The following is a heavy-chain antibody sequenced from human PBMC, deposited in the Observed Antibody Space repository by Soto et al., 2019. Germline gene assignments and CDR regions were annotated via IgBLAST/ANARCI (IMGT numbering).Heavy chain of an antibody. Sequence: EVQLLESGGGLVQPGGSLRLSCPASGFIFTSYAMNWVRQAPGKGLEWDSTIISRGSTYYTDSVKGRFTVSRDSSKNTLYLQMNSLRAEDTAVYYCAREFRGTTVTTYFDHWGQGTLVTVSS. CDR2: IISRGST. CDR1: GFIFTSYA. V-gene: IGHV3-23*01. J-gene: IGHJ4*02. D-gene: IGHD4-17*01. CDR3: AREFRGTTVTTYFDH.